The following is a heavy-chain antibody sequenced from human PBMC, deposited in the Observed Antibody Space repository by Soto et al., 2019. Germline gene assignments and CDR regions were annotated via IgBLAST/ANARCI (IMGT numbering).Heavy chain of an antibody. CDR3: ATQNCSSNSLRWFDP. J-gene: IGHJ5*02. Sequence: WTWIRQHPGTGLEWIGYIYSIGSTYYNPSVRSRVAISLDRSENQFSLKLSSVTAADTPVYYCATQNCSSNSLRWFDPWGQGTLVTVSS. V-gene: IGHV4-31*02. CDR2: IYSIGST. D-gene: IGHD2-2*01.